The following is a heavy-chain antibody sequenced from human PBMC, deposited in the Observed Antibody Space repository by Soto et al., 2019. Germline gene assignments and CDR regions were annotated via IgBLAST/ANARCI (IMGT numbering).Heavy chain of an antibody. CDR2: IYYSGST. J-gene: IGHJ5*02. V-gene: IGHV4-59*01. CDR1: GGSISSYY. Sequence: SETLSLTCTVSGGSISSYYWSWIRQPPGKGLEWIGYIYYSGSTNYNPSLKSRVTISVDTSKNQFSLKLSSVTAADTAVYYCARVAAAAGTNWFDPRGQGTLVTVSS. CDR3: ARVAAAAGTNWFDP. D-gene: IGHD6-13*01.